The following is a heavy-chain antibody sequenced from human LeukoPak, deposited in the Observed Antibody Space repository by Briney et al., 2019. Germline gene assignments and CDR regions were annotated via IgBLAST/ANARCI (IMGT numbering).Heavy chain of an antibody. CDR3: AKVEGFWSGYFDY. Sequence: GGSLRLSCVVSGFTFDDYGMHWVRQAPGKGLEWASGISWNRGSIGYADSVKGRFTISRDNAKNSLYLQMNSLRAEDTALYYCAKVEGFWSGYFDYWGQGTLVTVSS. J-gene: IGHJ4*02. CDR2: ISWNRGSI. D-gene: IGHD3-3*01. CDR1: GFTFDDYG. V-gene: IGHV3-9*01.